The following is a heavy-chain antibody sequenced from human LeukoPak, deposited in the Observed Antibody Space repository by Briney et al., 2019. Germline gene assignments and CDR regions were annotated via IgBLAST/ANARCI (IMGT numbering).Heavy chain of an antibody. D-gene: IGHD2-15*01. V-gene: IGHV1-8*01. CDR3: AGEMKYCSGGSCYSGAFDY. J-gene: IGHJ4*02. CDR2: MYPNSGNT. CDR1: GYTFTSYD. Sequence: ASVKVSCKASGYTFTSYDINWVRQAAGQGLEWMGWMYPNSGNTGYAQKFQGRVTMTRNTSISTAYMELSSLRSEDTAVYYCAGEMKYCSGGSCYSGAFDYWGQGTLATVSS.